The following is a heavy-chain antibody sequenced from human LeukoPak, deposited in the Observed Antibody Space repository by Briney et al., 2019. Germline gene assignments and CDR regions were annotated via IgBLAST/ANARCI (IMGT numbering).Heavy chain of an antibody. CDR1: GFTFSSYA. Sequence: GGSLRLSCAASGFTFSSYAMSWVRQAPGKGLEWVSAISGSGGSTYYADSVKGRFTISRDNSKNTLYLQMISLRAEDTAVYYCARALTPRTYFDYWGQGTLVTVSS. CDR2: ISGSGGST. D-gene: IGHD3-9*01. CDR3: ARALTPRTYFDY. J-gene: IGHJ4*02. V-gene: IGHV3-23*01.